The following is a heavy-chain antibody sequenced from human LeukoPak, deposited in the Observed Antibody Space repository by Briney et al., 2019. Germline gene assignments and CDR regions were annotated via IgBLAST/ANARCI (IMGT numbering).Heavy chain of an antibody. CDR1: GYTFTSYG. J-gene: IGHJ4*02. CDR3: ARYYAITIFGVVTGPDY. Sequence: GASVKVSCKASGYTFTSYGISWVRQAPGQGLEWMGWISAYNGNTNYAQKLQGRVTMTTDTSTSTAYMELRSLRSDDTAVYYCARYYAITIFGVVTGPDYWGQGTLVTVSS. D-gene: IGHD3-3*01. V-gene: IGHV1-18*01. CDR2: ISAYNGNT.